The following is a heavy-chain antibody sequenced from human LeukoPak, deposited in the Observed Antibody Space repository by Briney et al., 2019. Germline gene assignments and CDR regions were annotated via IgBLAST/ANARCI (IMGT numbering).Heavy chain of an antibody. V-gene: IGHV1-69*08. D-gene: IGHD4/OR15-4a*01. CDR3: ARDQYGGNPIDS. CDR1: GGTFSTYT. CDR2: IIPFLPTT. Sequence: SVKVSCKTSGGTFSTYTFSWVRHAPGQGLEWMGRIIPFLPTTNYAQRFQGRVTITAHESTTTVYMEVSRLRSEDTAVYYCARDQYGGNPIDSWGQGTLVTVSS. J-gene: IGHJ5*01.